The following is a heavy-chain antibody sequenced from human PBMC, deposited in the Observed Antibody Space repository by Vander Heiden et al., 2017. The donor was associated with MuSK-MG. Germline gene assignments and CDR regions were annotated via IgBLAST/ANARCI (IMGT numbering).Heavy chain of an antibody. CDR2: ISGSGANT. Sequence: EVQLLESGGGLVQPGGSLRLPCSASGFTFRSYAMSWVRQAPGKGLEWVSAISGSGANTYYADSVKGRFTISRDNSKNTLYLQMNSLRAEDTAVYYCAKDLNIGSLRAFDIWGQGTMVTVSS. CDR1: GFTFRSYA. V-gene: IGHV3-23*01. CDR3: AKDLNIGSLRAFDI. D-gene: IGHD1-26*01. J-gene: IGHJ3*02.